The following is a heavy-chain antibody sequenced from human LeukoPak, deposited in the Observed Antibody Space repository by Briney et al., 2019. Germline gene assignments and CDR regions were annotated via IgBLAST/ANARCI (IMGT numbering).Heavy chain of an antibody. CDR2: ISSSSSTI. D-gene: IGHD5-12*01. CDR3: ARVSNPRGYNGYYYMDV. V-gene: IGHV3-48*02. J-gene: IGHJ6*03. Sequence: PGGSLRLSCAASGFTFSSYSMNWVRQAPGKGLEWVSYISSSSSTIYYADSVKGRFTISRDNAKNSLYLQMNSLRDEDTAVYYCARVSNPRGYNGYYYMDVWGKGTTVTVSS. CDR1: GFTFSSYS.